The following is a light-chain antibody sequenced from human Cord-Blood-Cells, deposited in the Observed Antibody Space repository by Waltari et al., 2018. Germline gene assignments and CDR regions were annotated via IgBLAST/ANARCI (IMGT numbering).Light chain of an antibody. CDR3: CSYAGSYTWV. V-gene: IGLV2-11*01. J-gene: IGLJ3*02. CDR1: SSDVGGYNS. CDR2: DVS. Sequence: QSALTQPRPVSRSPGQSVTISCPGTSSDVGGYNSVPWYQQHPGKAPKLMIYDVSKRPSGVPDRFSGSKSGNTASLTISGLQAEDEADYYCCSYAGSYTWVFGGGTKLTVL.